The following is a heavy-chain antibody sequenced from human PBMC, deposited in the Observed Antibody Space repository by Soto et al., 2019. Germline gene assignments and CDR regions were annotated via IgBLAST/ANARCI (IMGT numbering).Heavy chain of an antibody. J-gene: IGHJ3*02. CDR3: ATVYGSDGSEDAFDI. V-gene: IGHV1-69*06. CDR2: FSPKYGKT. D-gene: IGHD2-15*01. CDR1: GGTFSSYA. Sequence: GASVKVSCKASGGTFSSYAISWVRQAPGQGLEWMGGFSPKYGKTNYAQKFQGRVTMTEDTSTDTAYMELSSLRSEDTAVYYCATVYGSDGSEDAFDIWGQGTMVTVSS.